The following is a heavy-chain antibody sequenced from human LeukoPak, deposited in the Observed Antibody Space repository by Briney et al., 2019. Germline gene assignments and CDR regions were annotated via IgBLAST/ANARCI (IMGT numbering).Heavy chain of an antibody. D-gene: IGHD1-1*01. V-gene: IGHV1-46*01. CDR2: IIPGGGST. Sequence: ASVTVSCKASGYTFTSYYMHWVRQAPGQGLEWMGIIIPGGGSTSYAQQFQGRVTMIRDMSTSTVYMELSSLSSEDTAVYYCARAFTRIYYFDFWGQGTLVTVSS. CDR3: ARAFTRIYYFDF. CDR1: GYTFTSYY. J-gene: IGHJ4*02.